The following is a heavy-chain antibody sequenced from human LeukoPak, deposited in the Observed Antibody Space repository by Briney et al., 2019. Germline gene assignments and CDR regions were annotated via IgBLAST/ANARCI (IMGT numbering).Heavy chain of an antibody. J-gene: IGHJ4*02. CDR2: IYYSGTT. D-gene: IGHD6-13*01. CDR1: GGSNRSYH. V-gene: IGHV4-59*01. Sequence: LEAPFLNFTVPGGSNRSYHWSLIRQPPGKGLGGVGYIYYSGTTNYNPSLKSRVTISVDTSKNQFSLKLSSVTAADTAVYYCARGVYIAAAQYGYWGQGTLVTVSS. CDR3: ARGVYIAAAQYGY.